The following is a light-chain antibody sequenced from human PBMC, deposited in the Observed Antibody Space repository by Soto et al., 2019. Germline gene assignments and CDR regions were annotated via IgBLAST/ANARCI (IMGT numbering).Light chain of an antibody. CDR3: MQGSKWPWT. J-gene: IGKJ1*01. Sequence: EVVITQSPLSLPVTLGQPASISCRSSQSLVYRDGNTYLNWFHQRPGQSPRRLIYKVSNRDSGVPDRFSGSGSGTDFTLRISRVEAEDVGVYYCMQGSKWPWTFGQGTKVEIK. CDR2: KVS. V-gene: IGKV2-30*01. CDR1: QSLVYRDGNTY.